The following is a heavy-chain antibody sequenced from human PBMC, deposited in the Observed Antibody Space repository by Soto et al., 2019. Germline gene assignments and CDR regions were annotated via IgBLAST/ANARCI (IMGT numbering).Heavy chain of an antibody. CDR1: GGSFSGYY. D-gene: IGHD6-19*01. CDR3: ARHTGYSSGKSSFFP. J-gene: IGHJ5*02. V-gene: IGHV4-34*01. Sequence: ETLSLTCAVYGGSFSGYYWSWIRQPPGKGLEWIGEINHSGSTNYNPSLKSRVTISVDTSKNQFSLKLSSVSAADTAVYYCARHTGYSSGKSSFFPWGQVTLVT. CDR2: INHSGST.